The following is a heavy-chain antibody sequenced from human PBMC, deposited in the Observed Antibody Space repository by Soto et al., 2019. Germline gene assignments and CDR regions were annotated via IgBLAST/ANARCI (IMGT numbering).Heavy chain of an antibody. CDR2: IYYDGTT. CDR1: GGSISSSAYY. CDR3: ARVGLSGNSLSNFDY. Sequence: QVQLQESGPGLVKPSQTLSLTCTVSGGSISSSAYYWSWIRQHPGKGLEWIGYIYYDGTTYHNPSLKSRVNMAVETSKNQFSLKLNSVTAADTAVYYCARVGLSGNSLSNFDYWGQGTPVTVSS. J-gene: IGHJ4*02. V-gene: IGHV4-31*03. D-gene: IGHD1-26*01.